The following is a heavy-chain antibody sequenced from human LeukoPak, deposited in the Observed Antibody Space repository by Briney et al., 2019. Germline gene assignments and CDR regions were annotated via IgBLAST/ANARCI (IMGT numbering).Heavy chain of an antibody. D-gene: IGHD1-20*01. V-gene: IGHV3-23*01. J-gene: IGHJ3*02. CDR2: ISGSGGST. Sequence: PGGSLRLSCAASGFTFSDYYMSWVRQAPGKGLEWVSAISGSGGSTYYADSVKGRFTISRDNSKNTLYLQMNSLRAEDTAVYYCAKVWVAWYNWKNDAFDIWGQGTMVTVSS. CDR3: AKVWVAWYNWKNDAFDI. CDR1: GFTFSDYY.